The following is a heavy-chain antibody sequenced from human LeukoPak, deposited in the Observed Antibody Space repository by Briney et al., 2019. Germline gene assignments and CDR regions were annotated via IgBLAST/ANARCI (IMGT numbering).Heavy chain of an antibody. CDR2: INPSGGST. J-gene: IGHJ4*02. D-gene: IGHD6-13*01. V-gene: IGHV1-46*01. Sequence: ASVKVSCKSSGYTLTIYYVHWVPQAPGQGLEWMGIINPSGGSTSYAQRFQGRVTLTTATSTSTVYMELSSLSSDDTAVCPCTKDRDSSSWFLDDWGQGTQVTVSS. CDR3: TKDRDSSSWFLDD. CDR1: GYTLTIYY.